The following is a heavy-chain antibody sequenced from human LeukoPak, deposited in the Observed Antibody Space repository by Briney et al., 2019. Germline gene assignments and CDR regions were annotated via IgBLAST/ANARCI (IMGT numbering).Heavy chain of an antibody. D-gene: IGHD2-15*01. CDR2: FDPEDGET. V-gene: IGHV1-24*01. CDR3: ATGILGYCSGGSCKSEYFQH. J-gene: IGHJ1*01. CDR1: GYTLTELS. Sequence: ASVKVSCKVSGYTLTELSMHWVRQAPGKGLEWMGGFDPEDGETIYAQKFQGRVTMTEDTSTDTAYMELSRLRSEDTAVYYCATGILGYCSGGSCKSEYFQHWGQGTLVTVSS.